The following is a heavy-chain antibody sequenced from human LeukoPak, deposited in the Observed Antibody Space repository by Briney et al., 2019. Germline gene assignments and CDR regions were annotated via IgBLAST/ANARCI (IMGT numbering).Heavy chain of an antibody. Sequence: EASVKVSCKASGGTLSSYTISWVRQAPGQGLEWMGTIIPIFGPANYAQKFQGRVTITADQSTNTAYMELSSLRSEDTAIYYCARHLEPPTMRGDYYFYMDVWGKGTTVTVSS. J-gene: IGHJ6*03. CDR1: GGTLSSYT. V-gene: IGHV1-69*08. D-gene: IGHD2-2*01. CDR3: ARHLEPPTMRGDYYFYMDV. CDR2: IIPIFGPA.